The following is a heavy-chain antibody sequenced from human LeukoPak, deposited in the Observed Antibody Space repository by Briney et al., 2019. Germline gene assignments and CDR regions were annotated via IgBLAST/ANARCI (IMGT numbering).Heavy chain of an antibody. CDR3: AKGSYYDSSGSFYFDY. V-gene: IGHV3-23*01. J-gene: IGHJ4*02. CDR2: ISGSGGST. D-gene: IGHD3-22*01. CDR1: GFTFSSYA. Sequence: GGSLRLSCAASGFTFSSYAMSWVHQAPGKGLEWVSAISGSGGSTYYADSVKGRFTISRDNSKNTLYLQMNSLRAEDTAVYYCAKGSYYDSSGSFYFDYWGQGTLVTVSS.